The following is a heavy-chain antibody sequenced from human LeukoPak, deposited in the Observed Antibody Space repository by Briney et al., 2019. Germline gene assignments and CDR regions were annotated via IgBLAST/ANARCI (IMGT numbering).Heavy chain of an antibody. CDR3: AREMWDSYGYVDY. CDR2: IYSGGST. CDR1: GFTVSSNY. J-gene: IGHJ4*02. D-gene: IGHD5-18*01. V-gene: IGHV3-66*01. Sequence: PGGSLRLSCAASGFTVSSNYMSRVRQAPGKGLEWVSVIYSGGSTYYADSVKGRFTISRDNSKNTLYLQMNSLRAEDTAVYYWAREMWDSYGYVDYWGQGTLVTVSS.